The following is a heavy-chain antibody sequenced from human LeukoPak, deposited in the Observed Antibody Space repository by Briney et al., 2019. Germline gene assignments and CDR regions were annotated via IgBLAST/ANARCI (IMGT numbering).Heavy chain of an antibody. J-gene: IGHJ6*03. V-gene: IGHV4-59*01. D-gene: IGHD3-3*01. CDR3: ARGHYDFWSGYHYYYYMDV. Sequence: SETLSLTCTVSGGSISSCYWSWIRQPPGKGLEWIGYIYYSGSTNYNPSLKSRVTISVDTSKNQFSLKLSSVTAADTAVYYCARGHYDFWSGYHYYYYMDVWGKGTTVTVSS. CDR1: GGSISSCY. CDR2: IYYSGST.